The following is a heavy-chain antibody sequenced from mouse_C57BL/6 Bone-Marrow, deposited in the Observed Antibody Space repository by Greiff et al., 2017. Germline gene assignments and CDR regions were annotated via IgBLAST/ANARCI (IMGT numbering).Heavy chain of an antibody. CDR2: ISSGGSYT. J-gene: IGHJ2*01. CDR3: VFCYYGNLYFDY. V-gene: IGHV5-6*01. CDR1: GFTFSSYG. D-gene: IGHD2-1*01. Sequence: EVQRVESGGDLVKPGGSLKLSCAASGFTFSSYGMSWVRQTPDNRLEWVATISSGGSYTYYPDSVKGRFTISKDNAKNTLSLQMSSLKSEDTAMYCCVFCYYGNLYFDYWGQGTTLTVSA.